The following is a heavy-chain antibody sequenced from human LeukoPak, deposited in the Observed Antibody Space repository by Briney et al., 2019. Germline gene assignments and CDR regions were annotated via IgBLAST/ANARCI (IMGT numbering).Heavy chain of an antibody. CDR2: VNPSGGST. Sequence: ASVKVSCKASGYTFTSYYIHWVRQAPGQGLEWMGIVNPSGGSTSYAQRFQGRVTMTRDTSTSTVYMELSSLRSEDSAVYYCARDEEEDAEYFQHWGQGTLVTVSS. V-gene: IGHV1-46*01. CDR3: ARDEEEDAEYFQH. CDR1: GYTFTSYY. J-gene: IGHJ1*01.